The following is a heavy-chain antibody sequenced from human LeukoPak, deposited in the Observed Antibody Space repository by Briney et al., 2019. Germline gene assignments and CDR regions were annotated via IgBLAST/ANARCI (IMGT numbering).Heavy chain of an antibody. CDR3: ARAGAPPQIDY. Sequence: SETLSLTCTVSGGSISSYYWSWIRKPPGKGLEWIGYIYYSGSTNYNPSLKSRVTISVDTSKNQFSLKLSSVTAADTAVYYCARAGAPPQIDYWGQGTLVTVYS. CDR2: IYYSGST. J-gene: IGHJ4*02. D-gene: IGHD3-10*01. V-gene: IGHV4-59*01. CDR1: GGSISSYY.